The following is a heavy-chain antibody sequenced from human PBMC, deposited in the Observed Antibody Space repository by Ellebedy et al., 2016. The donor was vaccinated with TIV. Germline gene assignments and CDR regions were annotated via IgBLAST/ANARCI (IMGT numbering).Heavy chain of an antibody. J-gene: IGHJ3*02. CDR2: IYYSGST. V-gene: IGHV4-59*13. Sequence: SETLSLXCTVSGGSISSYYWSWIRQPPGKGLEWIGYIYYSGSTNYNPSLKSRVTISVDTSKNQFSLKLSSVTAADTAVYYCARGYPLRYFDWLSRENDAFDIWGQGTMVTVSS. CDR3: ARGYPLRYFDWLSRENDAFDI. D-gene: IGHD3-9*01. CDR1: GGSISSYY.